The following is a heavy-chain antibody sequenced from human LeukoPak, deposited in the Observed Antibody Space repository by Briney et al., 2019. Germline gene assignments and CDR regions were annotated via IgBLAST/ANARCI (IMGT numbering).Heavy chain of an antibody. J-gene: IGHJ5*02. CDR2: VNPNSGNT. V-gene: IGHV1-8*03. Sequence: ASVKVSCKASGYTFTSYDINWVRQATGQGLEWMGWVNPNSGNTGYAQKFQGRVTITRNTSISTAYMELSSLRSEDTAVYYCARLSLSCSSTSCYEWFDPWGQGTLVTVSS. D-gene: IGHD2-2*01. CDR1: GYTFTSYD. CDR3: ARLSLSCSSTSCYEWFDP.